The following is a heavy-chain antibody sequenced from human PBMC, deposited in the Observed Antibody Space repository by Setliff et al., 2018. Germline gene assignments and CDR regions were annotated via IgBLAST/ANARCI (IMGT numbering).Heavy chain of an antibody. J-gene: IGHJ4*02. CDR3: ARDDTYDFWGGHGHLDS. D-gene: IGHD3-3*01. CDR2: VSYGGRT. Sequence: SETLSLTCTVSGVSVSSNNYDWGWIRQPPGKGLQWMGTVSYGGRTYYNPSLKSRVTISLDKSKNQFSLELSSVTAADTAVYYCARDDTYDFWGGHGHLDSWGQGILVTVSS. V-gene: IGHV4-39*07. CDR1: GVSVSSNNYD.